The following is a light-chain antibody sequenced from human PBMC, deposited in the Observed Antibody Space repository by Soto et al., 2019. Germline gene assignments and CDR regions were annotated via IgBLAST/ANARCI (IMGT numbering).Light chain of an antibody. V-gene: IGLV2-14*01. CDR1: SSDVGAYNY. J-gene: IGLJ2*01. CDR3: SSYTSSSTVV. Sequence: QSALTQPASVSGSPGQSITISCTGTSSDVGAYNYVSWYQQHPGKPPKVMIYEVSDRPSGVSTRFSGSKSGNTASLTISGLQAEDEAYYYCSSYTSSSTVVFGGGTKVTVL. CDR2: EVS.